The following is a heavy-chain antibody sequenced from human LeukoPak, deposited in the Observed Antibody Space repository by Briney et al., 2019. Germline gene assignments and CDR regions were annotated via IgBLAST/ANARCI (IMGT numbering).Heavy chain of an antibody. CDR3: ARELYYDSSGYYLPRDAFDI. Sequence: GGSLRLSCAASGFTFSSYAMHWVRQAPGKGLEWVAVISYDGSNKYYADSVKGRFTISRDNSKNTLYLQMNSLRAEDTAVYYCARELYYDSSGYYLPRDAFDIWGQGTMVTVS. CDR1: GFTFSSYA. D-gene: IGHD3-22*01. V-gene: IGHV3-30-3*01. J-gene: IGHJ3*02. CDR2: ISYDGSNK.